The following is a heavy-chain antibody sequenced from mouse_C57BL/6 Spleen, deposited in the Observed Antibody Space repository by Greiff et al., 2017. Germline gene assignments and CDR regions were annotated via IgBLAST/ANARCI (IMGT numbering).Heavy chain of an antibody. J-gene: IGHJ3*01. Sequence: EVQVVESGGGLVKPGGSLKLSCAASGFTFSDYGMHWVRQAPEKGLQWVAYISSGSSTIYYAATVKGRFTISRDNAKNTLFLQMTSLSAEDTAMYYCARANQLGRSAWFAYWGQGTLVTVSA. CDR2: ISSGSSTI. CDR1: GFTFSDYG. V-gene: IGHV5-17*01. CDR3: ARANQLGRSAWFAY. D-gene: IGHD4-1*02.